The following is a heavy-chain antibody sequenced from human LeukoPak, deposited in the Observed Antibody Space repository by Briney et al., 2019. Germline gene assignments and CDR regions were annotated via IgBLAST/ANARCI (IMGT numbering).Heavy chain of an antibody. CDR2: ISISGSTI. Sequence: GGSLRLSCAASGFTFSDYYMSWIGQAPGKGLEWVAYISISGSTIYYADSVMGRFTIYRDNAKNSLYLQMNSLIPDDTALSCCARVTGTFDYYIDVWAKGPT. V-gene: IGHV3-11*01. CDR3: ARVTGTFDYYIDV. CDR1: GFTFSDYY. J-gene: IGHJ6*03. D-gene: IGHD3-9*01.